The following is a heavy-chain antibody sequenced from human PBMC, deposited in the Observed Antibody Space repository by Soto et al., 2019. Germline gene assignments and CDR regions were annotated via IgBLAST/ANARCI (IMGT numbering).Heavy chain of an antibody. CDR3: ARALAEDIVATIRAYYGMDV. Sequence: PGESLKISCKGSGYSFTSYWISRVRQMPGKGLEWMGRIDPSDSYTNYSPSFQGHVTISADKSISTAYLQWSSLKASDTAMYYCARALAEDIVATIRAYYGMDVWGQGTTVTVS. J-gene: IGHJ6*02. CDR1: GYSFTSYW. V-gene: IGHV5-10-1*01. CDR2: IDPSDSYT. D-gene: IGHD5-12*01.